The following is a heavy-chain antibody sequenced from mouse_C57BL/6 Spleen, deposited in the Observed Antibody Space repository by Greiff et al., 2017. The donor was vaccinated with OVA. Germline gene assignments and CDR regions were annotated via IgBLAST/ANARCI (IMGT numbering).Heavy chain of an antibody. CDR2: IDPSDSAT. CDR3: ARSGDYPYYFDY. CDR1: GYTFTSYW. J-gene: IGHJ2*01. V-gene: IGHV1-52*01. Sequence: QVQLQQPGAELVRPGSSVKLSCKASGYTFTSYWMHWVKQRPIQGLEWIGNIDPSDSATHYNQKFKDKATLTVDKSSSTAYMQLSSLTSEDSAVYYCARSGDYPYYFDYWGQGTTLTVSS. D-gene: IGHD2-4*01.